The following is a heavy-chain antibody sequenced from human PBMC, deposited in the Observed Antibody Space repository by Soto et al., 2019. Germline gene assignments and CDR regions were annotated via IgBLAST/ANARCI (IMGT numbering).Heavy chain of an antibody. CDR1: GGTFSSCA. Sequence: SVKVSCKASGGTFSSCAISWVRQAPGEGLEWMGGIIPIFGTANYAQKFQGRVTITADESTSTAYMELSSLRSEDTAVYYCARLRFQYSSSWYDAFDIWGQGTMVTVSS. D-gene: IGHD6-13*01. CDR3: ARLRFQYSSSWYDAFDI. CDR2: IIPIFGTA. J-gene: IGHJ3*02. V-gene: IGHV1-69*13.